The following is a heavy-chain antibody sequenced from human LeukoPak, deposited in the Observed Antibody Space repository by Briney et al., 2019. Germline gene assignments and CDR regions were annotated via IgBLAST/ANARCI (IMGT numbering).Heavy chain of an antibody. J-gene: IGHJ4*02. D-gene: IGHD3-22*01. V-gene: IGHV1-46*01. CDR1: GYTFTSYY. Sequence: ASVKVSCKASGYTFTSYYMHWVRQAPGQGLEWMGIINPSGGSTSYAQKFQGRATMTRDTSTSTVYMELSSLRSEDTAVYYCARDQGYYDSSGYPLDYWGQGTLVTVSS. CDR3: ARDQGYYDSSGYPLDY. CDR2: INPSGGST.